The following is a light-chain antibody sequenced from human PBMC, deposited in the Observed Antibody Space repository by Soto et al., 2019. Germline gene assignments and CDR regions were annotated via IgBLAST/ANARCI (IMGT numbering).Light chain of an antibody. CDR1: QSISTW. J-gene: IGKJ5*01. V-gene: IGKV1-5*01. CDR2: DSS. CDR3: QQYDTFSIA. Sequence: DIQMTQSPSTLSASVGDRVTITCRASQSISTWLAWYQQKPGRAPKLLIYDSSSLESGVPSRFSGTGSGTDFTLTISGLQPDDFATYFCQQYDTFSIAFGQGKRLEIK.